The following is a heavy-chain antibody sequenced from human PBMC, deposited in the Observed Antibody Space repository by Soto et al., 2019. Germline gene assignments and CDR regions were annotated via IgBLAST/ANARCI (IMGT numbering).Heavy chain of an antibody. V-gene: IGHV4-30-4*01. CDR3: ARVGGFGATTIDY. Sequence: QVQLQESGPGLVKPSQTLSLTCTVSGGSISSGDYYWSWIHQPPGKGLEWIGYIYYSGSTYYNPSLKSRVTISVDTSKNQFSLKLSSVTAADTALYYCARVGGFGATTIDYWGQGTLVTVSS. CDR2: IYYSGST. D-gene: IGHD3-10*01. J-gene: IGHJ4*02. CDR1: GGSISSGDYY.